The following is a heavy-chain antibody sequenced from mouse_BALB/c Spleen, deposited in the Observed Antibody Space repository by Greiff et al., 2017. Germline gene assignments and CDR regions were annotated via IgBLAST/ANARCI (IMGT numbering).Heavy chain of an antibody. CDR1: GFTFSSYA. D-gene: IGHD2-3*01. Sequence: EVQLMESGGGLVKPGGSLKLSCAASGFTFSSYAMSWVRQTPEKRLEWVATISSGGSYTYYPDSVKGRFTISRDNAKNTLYLQKSSLRSEDTAMYYGARQEGTASMRACYDMDVWGEGTTVTVSS. CDR2: ISSGGSYT. CDR3: ARQEGTASMRACYDMDV. J-gene: IGHJ1*01. V-gene: IGHV5-9-3*01.